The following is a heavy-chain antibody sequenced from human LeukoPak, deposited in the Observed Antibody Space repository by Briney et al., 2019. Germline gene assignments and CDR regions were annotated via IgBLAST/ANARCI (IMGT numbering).Heavy chain of an antibody. D-gene: IGHD1-26*01. CDR2: VYYSGST. J-gene: IGHJ4*02. Sequence: SETLSLTCTVSGASTSSDYWSWIRQPPGKGLEWIAHVYYSGSTNYNPSLKSRVTIPLDTSKNQFSLKLSSVTAADTAVYYCARDVGATTSYFDYWGQGTLVTVSS. V-gene: IGHV4-59*01. CDR1: GASTSSDY. CDR3: ARDVGATTSYFDY.